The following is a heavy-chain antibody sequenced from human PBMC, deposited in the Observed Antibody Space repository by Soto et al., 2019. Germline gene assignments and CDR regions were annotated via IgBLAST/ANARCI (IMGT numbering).Heavy chain of an antibody. CDR2: INAYTGDT. CDR1: GYTFTSYG. J-gene: IGHJ4*02. V-gene: IGHV1-18*04. CDR3: ARGASKGYYLAY. Sequence: VQLEQSGAEVKKPGASVRVSCKAYGYTFTSYGFTWVRQAPGQGLEWMGWINAYTGDTNYGQEFQGRVTMTTDTSTSTAYMDLRSLRSDDTAVYYCARGASKGYYLAYWGQGTLVTVSS.